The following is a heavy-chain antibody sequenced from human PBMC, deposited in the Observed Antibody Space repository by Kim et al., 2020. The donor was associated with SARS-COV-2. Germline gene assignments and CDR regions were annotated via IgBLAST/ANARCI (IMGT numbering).Heavy chain of an antibody. J-gene: IGHJ4*02. Sequence: AQKFQGRGTRTRETSTSTVYMELSSLRSEDTAVYYCARDAYDSSGYTFDYWGQGTLVTVSS. D-gene: IGHD3-22*01. CDR3: ARDAYDSSGYTFDY. V-gene: IGHV1-46*01.